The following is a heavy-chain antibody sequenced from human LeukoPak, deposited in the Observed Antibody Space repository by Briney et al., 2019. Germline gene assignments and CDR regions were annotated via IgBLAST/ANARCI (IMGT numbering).Heavy chain of an antibody. CDR3: ARARSGYLFDF. D-gene: IGHD3-3*01. Sequence: SETLSLTCTVSGGSISSYYWSWLRQPAGKGLEWIGRIYTSGSTNYNPSLKRRVTISVDTSKNQFSLNLRSVTADDPAVFLCARARSGYLFDFWGQGTLVTVSS. CDR1: GGSISSYY. J-gene: IGHJ4*02. V-gene: IGHV4-4*07. CDR2: IYTSGST.